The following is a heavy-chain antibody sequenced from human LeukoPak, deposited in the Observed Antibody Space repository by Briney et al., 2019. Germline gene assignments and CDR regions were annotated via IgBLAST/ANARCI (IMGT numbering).Heavy chain of an antibody. V-gene: IGHV3-48*01. D-gene: IGHD2-2*02. Sequence: GGSQRLSCAASGFTFSSYSMNWVRQAPGKGLEWVSYISSSSSTIYYADSVKGRFTISRDNSKNTLYLQMNSLRAEDTAVYYCAKELGYCSSISCYKHWGQGTLVTVSS. J-gene: IGHJ1*01. CDR2: ISSSSSTI. CDR1: GFTFSSYS. CDR3: AKELGYCSSISCYKH.